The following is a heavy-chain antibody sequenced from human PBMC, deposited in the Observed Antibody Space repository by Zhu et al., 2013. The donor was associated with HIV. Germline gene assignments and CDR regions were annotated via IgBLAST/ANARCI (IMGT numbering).Heavy chain of an antibody. CDR3: ARDGDPRIAVADYFDS. Sequence: QVQLVQSGAEVKKPGASVKVSCKASGYTFTSYGISWVRQAPGQGLEWMGWISAYNGNTNYAQKFQGRVTMTTDTSTSTADMELRSLRSDDTAVYYCARDGDPRIAVADYFDSWGQGTLVTVSS. CDR2: ISAYNGNT. V-gene: IGHV1-18*01. D-gene: IGHD6-19*01. CDR1: GYTFTSYG. J-gene: IGHJ4*02.